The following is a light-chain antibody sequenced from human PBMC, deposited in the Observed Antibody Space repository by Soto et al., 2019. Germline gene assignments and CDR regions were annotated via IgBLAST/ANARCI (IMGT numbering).Light chain of an antibody. V-gene: IGLV1-51*01. CDR1: SFNIGNNN. CDR3: GTWDNSLSAFV. J-gene: IGLJ1*01. CDR2: DNN. Sequence: QSVLTQPPSVSAAPGQKVTISCSGSSFNIGNNNVSWYQQLPGTAPRLLIYDNNKRPSGTPDRFSGSKSGTSATPGITGLQTGDEADYYCGTWDNSLSAFVFGTGTKVTVL.